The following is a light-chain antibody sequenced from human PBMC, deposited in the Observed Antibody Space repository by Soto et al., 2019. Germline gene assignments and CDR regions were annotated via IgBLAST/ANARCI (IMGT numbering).Light chain of an antibody. CDR1: QSVSSN. CDR2: GAS. J-gene: IGKJ1*01. Sequence: EIVMTQSPATLSVSAGERATLSCRAGQSVSSNLAWYQQKPGQAPRLLIYGASTRATGIPARFSGSGSGTEFTLTISSLQSEDFAVYYCQQRSNWPWTFGQGTKVDI. CDR3: QQRSNWPWT. V-gene: IGKV3-15*01.